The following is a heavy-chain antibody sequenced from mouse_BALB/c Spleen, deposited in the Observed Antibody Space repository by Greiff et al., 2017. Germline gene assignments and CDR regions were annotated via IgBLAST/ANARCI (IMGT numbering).Heavy chain of an antibody. V-gene: IGHV5-17*02. Sequence: EVKLVESGGGLVQPGGSRKLSCAASGFTFSSFGMHWVRQAPEKGLEWVAYISSGSSTIYYADTVKGRFTISRDNPKNTLFLQMTSLRSEDTAMYYCARSRNWDRAMDYWGQGTSVTVSS. D-gene: IGHD4-1*01. CDR2: ISSGSSTI. CDR3: ARSRNWDRAMDY. CDR1: GFTFSSFG. J-gene: IGHJ4*01.